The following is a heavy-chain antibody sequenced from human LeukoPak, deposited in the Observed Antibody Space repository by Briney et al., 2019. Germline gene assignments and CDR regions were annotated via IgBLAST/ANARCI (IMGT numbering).Heavy chain of an antibody. V-gene: IGHV3-49*03. J-gene: IGHJ4*02. D-gene: IGHD3-10*01. Sequence: PGGSLRLSCTASGFTFGDYAMSWFRQAPGKGLEWVGFIRSKAYGGTTEYAASVKGRFTISRDDSKSIAYLQMNSLKPENTAVYYCTRAVYGSGSYYLSYRYYFDYWGQGTLVTVSS. CDR2: IRSKAYGGTT. CDR1: GFTFGDYA. CDR3: TRAVYGSGSYYLSYRYYFDY.